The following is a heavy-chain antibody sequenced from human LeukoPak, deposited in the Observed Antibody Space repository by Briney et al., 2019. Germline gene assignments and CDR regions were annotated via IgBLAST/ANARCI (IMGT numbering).Heavy chain of an antibody. Sequence: ASVKVSCKASGYSFTRFGITWVRQAPGQGLEWMGWISALYGHTNYAQKFQGRVTMTTDTSTSTAYMELRSLRSDDTAVYYCARYFYHGHCAGLSCFLLDSWGQGALVIASS. CDR3: ARYFYHGHCAGLSCFLLDS. D-gene: IGHD2-8*02. CDR2: ISALYGHT. CDR1: GYSFTRFG. V-gene: IGHV1-18*01. J-gene: IGHJ4*02.